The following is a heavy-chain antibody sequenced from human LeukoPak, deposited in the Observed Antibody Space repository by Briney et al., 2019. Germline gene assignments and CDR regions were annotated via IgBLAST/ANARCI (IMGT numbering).Heavy chain of an antibody. V-gene: IGHV4-30-4*08. Sequence: SETLSLTCAVSGGSISSGDYYWSWIRQPPGKGLEWIGYIYYSGSTYYNPSLKSRVTISVDTSKNQFSLKLSSVTAADTAVYYCARESSAYYYYMDVWGKGTTVTVSS. J-gene: IGHJ6*03. CDR3: ARESSAYYYYMDV. CDR2: IYYSGST. CDR1: GGSISSGDYY.